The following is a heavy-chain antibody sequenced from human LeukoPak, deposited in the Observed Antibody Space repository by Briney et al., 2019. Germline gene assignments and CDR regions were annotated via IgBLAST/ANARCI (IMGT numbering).Heavy chain of an antibody. V-gene: IGHV4-59*01. J-gene: IGHJ4*02. Sequence: SETLSLTCTVSGGSMSSYYWSWIRQPPGKGLEWIAYMYYSGSTNYNPSLKSRVTISVDTSKNQFSLKLSSVTAADTAVYYCARSFRFGEGFDYWGQGTLVTVSS. CDR3: ARSFRFGEGFDY. CDR1: GGSMSSYY. CDR2: MYYSGST. D-gene: IGHD3-10*01.